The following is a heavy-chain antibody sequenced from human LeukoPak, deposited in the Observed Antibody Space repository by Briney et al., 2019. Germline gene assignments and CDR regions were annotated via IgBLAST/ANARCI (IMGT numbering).Heavy chain of an antibody. Sequence: GGSLRLSCAASGFTFSSYAMSWVRQAPGKGLEWVSAISGSGGSTYYGDSVEGRFTISRDNSKNTVYLQMNSRRAKDTAVYYGAKEGRYFGWLLDAFDIWGQGTMVTVSS. D-gene: IGHD3-9*01. CDR1: GFTFSSYA. V-gene: IGHV3-23*01. J-gene: IGHJ3*02. CDR3: AKEGRYFGWLLDAFDI. CDR2: ISGSGGST.